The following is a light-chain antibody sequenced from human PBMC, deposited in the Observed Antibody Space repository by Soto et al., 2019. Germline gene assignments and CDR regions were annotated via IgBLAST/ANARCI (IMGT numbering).Light chain of an antibody. J-gene: IGLJ3*02. V-gene: IGLV2-11*01. Sequence: QSVLTQPRSVSGSPGQSVTISCTGTNSDIGGYNYVSWYQQHPGKAPKVMIYDVNRRPSGVPDRFSGSKSGNTASLTISGLQAEDEADYYCCSYAGRYNFCVFGGGTKLTVL. CDR1: NSDIGGYNY. CDR2: DVN. CDR3: CSYAGRYNFCV.